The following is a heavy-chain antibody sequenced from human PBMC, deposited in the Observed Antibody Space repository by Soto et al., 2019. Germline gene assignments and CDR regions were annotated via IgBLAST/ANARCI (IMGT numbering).Heavy chain of an antibody. CDR1: GFTFSTYA. J-gene: IGHJ4*02. CDR3: ARDMAGRAWAFDH. Sequence: QMQLVESGGGVVQPGRSLRLSCAASGFTFSTYAMHWVRQAPGKGLEWVADISYDGSIKYYTDSVKGRFTISRDNSKNTLYLEVNSLRPEDTAIYFCARDMAGRAWAFDHWGQGTLVSVSS. CDR2: ISYDGSIK. D-gene: IGHD7-27*01. V-gene: IGHV3-30-3*01.